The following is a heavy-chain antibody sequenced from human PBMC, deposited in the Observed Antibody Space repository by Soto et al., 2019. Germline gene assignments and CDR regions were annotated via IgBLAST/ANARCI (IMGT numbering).Heavy chain of an antibody. CDR3: AREARIVVLPTAINRRALDI. V-gene: IGHV4-31*03. CDR1: GGSISSGGYY. J-gene: IGHJ3*02. Sequence: PWETLSLTCTVSGGSISSGGYYWSWIGQHPGKGLEWIGYIYYSGGTYYNPTLKSRVTISVDTSKNQYSLKLSSVTAADTAVYYCAREARIVVLPTAINRRALDISGQGTTVTVSS. D-gene: IGHD2-2*01. CDR2: IYYSGGT.